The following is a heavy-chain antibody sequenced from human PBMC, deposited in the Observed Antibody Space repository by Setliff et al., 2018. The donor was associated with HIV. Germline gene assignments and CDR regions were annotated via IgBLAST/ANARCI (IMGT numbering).Heavy chain of an antibody. V-gene: IGHV4-59*08. CDR1: GGSISGYY. J-gene: IGHJ4*02. Sequence: SETLSLTCTVSGGSISGYYWSWIRQPPGKGLEWIGYIYYSGSTNYNPSLKSRVTMSVDTSKNQFSLKLTSVTASDTAVYYCARAAAGNTGPFDLWGQGSPVTVSS. D-gene: IGHD4-17*01. CDR2: IYYSGST. CDR3: ARAAAGNTGPFDL.